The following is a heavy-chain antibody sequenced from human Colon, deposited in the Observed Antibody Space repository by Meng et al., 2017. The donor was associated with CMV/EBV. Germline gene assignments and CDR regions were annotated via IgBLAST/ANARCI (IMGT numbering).Heavy chain of an antibody. Sequence: SGFLFSDYAMAWVRQARGKGLELVSVISASATGSYYADSVKGRFAISRDNSKNALYLEMNSLGAEDTAVYFCAKASYYYGSGSSFDYWGQGTLVTVSS. CDR1: GFLFSDYA. J-gene: IGHJ4*02. CDR3: AKASYYYGSGSSFDY. V-gene: IGHV3-23*01. D-gene: IGHD3-10*01. CDR2: ISASATGS.